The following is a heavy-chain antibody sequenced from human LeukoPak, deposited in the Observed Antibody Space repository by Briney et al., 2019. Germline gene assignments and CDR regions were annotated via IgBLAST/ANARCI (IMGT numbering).Heavy chain of an antibody. V-gene: IGHV3-66*02. CDR1: GFTVSNDY. CDR2: IYADGTT. Sequence: GGSLRLSCADSGFTVSNDYMAWVRQAPGKGLEWVSLIYADGTTFYTDSVKGRFTMSRDNFKNTLYLQMNSLRPEDTALYYCARDRAGAQNWVAFDPWGQGTLVTVSS. D-gene: IGHD7-27*01. CDR3: ARDRAGAQNWVAFDP. J-gene: IGHJ5*02.